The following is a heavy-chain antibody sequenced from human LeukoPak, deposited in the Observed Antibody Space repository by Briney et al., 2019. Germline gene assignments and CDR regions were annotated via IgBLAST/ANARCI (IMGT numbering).Heavy chain of an antibody. CDR2: ISWDGGST. V-gene: IGHV3-43*01. D-gene: IGHD6-19*01. CDR1: GFTFDDYT. J-gene: IGHJ4*02. CDR3: AKGRDIAVAGGGFDY. Sequence: GGSLRLSCAASGFTFDDYTMHWVRQAPGKGLEWVSLISWDGGSTYYADSVKGRFTISRDNSKNSLYLQMNSLRTEDTALYYCAKGRDIAVAGGGFDYWGQGTLVTVSS.